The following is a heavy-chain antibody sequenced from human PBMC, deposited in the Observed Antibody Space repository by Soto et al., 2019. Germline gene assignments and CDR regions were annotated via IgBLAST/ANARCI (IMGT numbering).Heavy chain of an antibody. CDR2: ISYSGTT. J-gene: IGHJ4*02. CDR3: TREGYNFGPFDH. CDR1: GGSISSAGYS. D-gene: IGHD5-18*01. V-gene: IGHV4-61*08. Sequence: TLSLTCAVSGGSISSAGYSWSWIRRPPGMGLEWIASISYSGTTNYNSSLKSRVTISIDTSKNQFSLKVNSVTAADTAVYYCTREGYNFGPFDHGGQGALVTVS.